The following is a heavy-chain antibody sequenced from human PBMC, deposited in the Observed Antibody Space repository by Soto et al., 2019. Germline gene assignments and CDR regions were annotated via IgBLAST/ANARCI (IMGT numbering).Heavy chain of an antibody. CDR3: ARVALCGIVLGGVDS. D-gene: IGHD2-8*02. Sequence: QVQLVQSGAEVKKPGSSVKVSCKASAGTFVNYAITWVRQAPGQGLELMGTITPMFGTTYNAQKFNGRVTFTADESTSTAFMELSGLRSQDTAVYYCARVALCGIVLGGVDSWGQGTLVTVSS. J-gene: IGHJ4*02. CDR2: ITPMFGTT. V-gene: IGHV1-69*18. CDR1: AGTFVNYA.